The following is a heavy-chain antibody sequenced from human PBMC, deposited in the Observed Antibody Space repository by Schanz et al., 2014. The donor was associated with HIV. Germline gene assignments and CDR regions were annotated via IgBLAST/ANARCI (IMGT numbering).Heavy chain of an antibody. D-gene: IGHD3-9*01. V-gene: IGHV1-2*02. CDR2: INPNSGGT. CDR1: GYIFTDYY. CDR3: AREKVGILADYTPNGMDV. Sequence: QVQLVQSGPEVKKPGASMKVSCEASGYIFTDYYIHWVRQAPGQGLEWMGWINPNSGGTNYAPKFQGRVTMTRDTSVSTAYMELSRLTSDDTAMYYCAREKVGILADYTPNGMDVWGQGTTVTVSS. J-gene: IGHJ6*02.